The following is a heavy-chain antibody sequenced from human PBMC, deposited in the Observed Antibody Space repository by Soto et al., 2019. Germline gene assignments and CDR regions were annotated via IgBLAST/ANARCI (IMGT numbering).Heavy chain of an antibody. Sequence: QLQLQESGSGLVKPSQTLSLTCAVSGGSISSGGYSWSWIRQPPGKGLEWIGYIYHSGSTYYNPSLKSRVTISVDRSKNHFSLKLSSVTAADTAVYYCASAYEMADAFDIWGQGTMVTVSS. CDR2: IYHSGST. CDR3: ASAYEMADAFDI. J-gene: IGHJ3*02. CDR1: GGSISSGGYS. D-gene: IGHD3-22*01. V-gene: IGHV4-30-2*01.